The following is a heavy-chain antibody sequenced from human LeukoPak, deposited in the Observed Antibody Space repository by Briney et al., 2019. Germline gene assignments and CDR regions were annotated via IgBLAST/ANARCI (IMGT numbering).Heavy chain of an antibody. J-gene: IGHJ4*02. CDR2: IYYSGST. D-gene: IGHD3-16*01. Sequence: SETLSLTCTVSGGSISSGGYYWSWIRQHPGKGLEWIGYIYYSGSTYYNPSLKSRVTISVDTSKNQFSLKLSSVTAADTAVYYCAREPPWGGSFDYWGQGTLVTVSS. V-gene: IGHV4-31*03. CDR3: AREPPWGGSFDY. CDR1: GGSISSGGYY.